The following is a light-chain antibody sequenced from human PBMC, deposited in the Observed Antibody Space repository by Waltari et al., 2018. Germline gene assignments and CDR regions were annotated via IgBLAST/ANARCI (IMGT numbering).Light chain of an antibody. CDR3: QQYGSSVMYT. Sequence: EVVLTQPPGTLSLSPGERATLSCRASQRLIKRYVAWYQQKPGQAPTLLIYGASNRAAGIPDRFSGSGSETDFTLTISRLEAEDFGVYYCQQYGSSVMYTFGQGTKLEIK. V-gene: IGKV3-20*01. J-gene: IGKJ2*01. CDR2: GAS. CDR1: QRLIKRY.